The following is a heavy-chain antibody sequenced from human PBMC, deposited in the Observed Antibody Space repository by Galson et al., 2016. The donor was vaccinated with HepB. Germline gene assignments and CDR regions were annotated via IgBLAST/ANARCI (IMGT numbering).Heavy chain of an antibody. CDR2: ISTYNGYT. J-gene: IGHJ5*02. Sequence: QSGAEVKKPGASVKVSCKASGYTFSSYAIGWVRQAPGQGLEWMGWISTYNGYTKYAQNIQGRVTMTTDTVTSTAYMELRSLRSDDTAVYYCASDGGDIYYDSLGYFWADTWGQGTLVTVSS. CDR1: GYTFSSYA. CDR3: ASDGGDIYYDSLGYFWADT. V-gene: IGHV1-18*01. D-gene: IGHD3-22*01.